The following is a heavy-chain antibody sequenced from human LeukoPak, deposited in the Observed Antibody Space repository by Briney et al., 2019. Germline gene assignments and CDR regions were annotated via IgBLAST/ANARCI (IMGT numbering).Heavy chain of an antibody. D-gene: IGHD6-13*01. CDR2: ISGSGGST. Sequence: GGSLRLSCAASGFTFSSYAMSWVRQAPGKGLEWVSAISGSGGSTYYADSVKGRFTISRDNSKNTLYLQMNSLRAEDTAVYYCARRSGGSGWYYYFDYWGQGTLVTVSS. J-gene: IGHJ4*02. CDR1: GFTFSSYA. V-gene: IGHV3-23*01. CDR3: ARRSGGSGWYYYFDY.